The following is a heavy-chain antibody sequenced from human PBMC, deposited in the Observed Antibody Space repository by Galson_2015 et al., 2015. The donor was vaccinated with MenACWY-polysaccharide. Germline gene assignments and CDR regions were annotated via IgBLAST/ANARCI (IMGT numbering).Heavy chain of an antibody. CDR3: ARGIAVTRGRDAFDI. D-gene: IGHD1-7*01. J-gene: IGHJ3*02. CDR2: IYYSGNT. Sequence: WIGSIYYSGNTYYNPSLKSRVTISVDTSKNQFSLKLTSVTAADATVYYCARGIAVTRGRDAFDIWGQGTMVTVSS. V-gene: IGHV4-39*01.